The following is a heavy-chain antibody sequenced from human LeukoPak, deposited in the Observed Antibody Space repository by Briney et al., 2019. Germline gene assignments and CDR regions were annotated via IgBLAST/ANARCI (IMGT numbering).Heavy chain of an antibody. D-gene: IGHD4-17*01. V-gene: IGHV1-8*01. CDR2: MNPNSGNI. CDR3: ARGSSNDYGDSPVDY. CDR1: GYTFTSYD. Sequence: ASVKVSCKASGYTFTSYDINWVRQATGQGLEWMGWMNPNSGNIGYAQKFQGRVTMTRNTSISTAYMELSSLRSEDTAVYYCARGSSNDYGDSPVDYWGQGTLVTVSS. J-gene: IGHJ4*02.